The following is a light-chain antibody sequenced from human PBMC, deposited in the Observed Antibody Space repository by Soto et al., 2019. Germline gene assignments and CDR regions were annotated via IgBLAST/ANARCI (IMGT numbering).Light chain of an antibody. Sequence: QAVRREPRSVTEAPGQRIAISSTGSSSNIGTNAVTWYQHLPGKAPKVLIHYDNLLPSGVSDRFSGSRSGTSASLAISRVQSEDEADYYCAAWDDSLNAYVFGTGTKVTVL. J-gene: IGLJ1*01. CDR2: YDN. V-gene: IGLV1-36*01. CDR1: SSNIGTNA. CDR3: AAWDDSLNAYV.